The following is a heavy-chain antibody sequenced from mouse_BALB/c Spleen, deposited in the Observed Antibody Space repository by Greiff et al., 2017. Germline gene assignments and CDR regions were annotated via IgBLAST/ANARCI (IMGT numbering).Heavy chain of an antibody. CDR1: GFTFSDYY. D-gene: IGHD1-1*01. V-gene: IGHV5-4*02. J-gene: IGHJ1*01. Sequence: EVQLVESGGGLVKPGGSLKLSCAASGFTFSDYYMYWVRQTPEKRLEWVATISDGGSYTYYPDSVKGRFTISRDNAKNNLYLQMSSLKSEDTAMYYCARSYYGSSWYFDVWGAGTTVTVSS. CDR3: ARSYYGSSWYFDV. CDR2: ISDGGSYT.